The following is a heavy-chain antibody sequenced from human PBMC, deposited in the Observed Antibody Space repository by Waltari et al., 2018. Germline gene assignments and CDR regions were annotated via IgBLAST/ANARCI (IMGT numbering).Heavy chain of an antibody. Sequence: QVQLQESGPGLVKPSETLSLTCSVSCASFESSRHYWGWGRQPPGKGLEWIGSIYYSGSTYYNPSLKSRVNMSVDTANYQFSLKVTSVTAADTAIYYCARTAYDHLTGYPTLDHWGQGILVTVSS. J-gene: IGHJ4*02. CDR1: CASFESSRHY. V-gene: IGHV4-39*07. D-gene: IGHD3-9*01. CDR3: ARTAYDHLTGYPTLDH. CDR2: IYYSGST.